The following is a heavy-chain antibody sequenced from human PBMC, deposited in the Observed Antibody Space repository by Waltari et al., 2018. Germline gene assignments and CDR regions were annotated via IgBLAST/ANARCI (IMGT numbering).Heavy chain of an antibody. V-gene: IGHV3-74*03. CDR3: VRDEPGDGLDY. CDR1: GFTFSPYW. CDR2: IESDESRT. D-gene: IGHD7-27*01. Sequence: EVQLVESGGALVQPGGSLRPSCATSGFTFSPYWMHWVRQAPGKGLMWVAHIESDESRTTYAESVKGRFTISRDNAKNTVYLQMNSLRDDDTAVYYCVRDEPGDGLDYWGQGTLVTVSS. J-gene: IGHJ4*02.